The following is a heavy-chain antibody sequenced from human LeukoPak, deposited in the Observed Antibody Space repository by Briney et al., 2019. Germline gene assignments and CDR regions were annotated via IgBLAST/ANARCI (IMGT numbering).Heavy chain of an antibody. D-gene: IGHD6-19*01. J-gene: IGHJ4*02. CDR2: LSHDVTAK. V-gene: IGHV3-30*18. CDR3: AKDRWPVLSTYSTGWSPLDY. Sequence: QAGGSLRLSCAASGFTFSSFGIHWVRQAPGKGLEWVALLSHDVTAKYYADSVKGRFTISRDNSKNTVHLQMNSLRPEDTGLYFCAKDRWPVLSTYSTGWSPLDYWGQGTLVSVSS. CDR1: GFTFSSFG.